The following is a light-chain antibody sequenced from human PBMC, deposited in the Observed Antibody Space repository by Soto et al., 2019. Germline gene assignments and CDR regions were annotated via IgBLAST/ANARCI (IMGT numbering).Light chain of an antibody. CDR3: QQSYSTSIT. Sequence: DIQMPQSTSTLSASVGDRVTITCRASQSVSSWLAWYQQKPGKAPKLLIYAASSLQSGVPSRFSGSGSGTDFTLTISSLQPEDFATYYCQQSYSTSITFGQGTRLEIK. CDR2: AAS. CDR1: QSVSSW. V-gene: IGKV1-39*01. J-gene: IGKJ5*01.